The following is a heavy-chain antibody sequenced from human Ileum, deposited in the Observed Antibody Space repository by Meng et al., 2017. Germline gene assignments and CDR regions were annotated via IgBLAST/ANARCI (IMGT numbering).Heavy chain of an antibody. J-gene: IGHJ6*02. Sequence: ASVKVSCKASGYTFTSYGINWVRQATGQGLEWMGWMNPNSGNTGYAQKFQGRVTMTRNTSISTAYMELSSLRSEDTAVYYCASRDFWSGYYYGMDVWGQGTTVTVSS. V-gene: IGHV1-8*01. D-gene: IGHD3-3*01. CDR2: MNPNSGNT. CDR3: ASRDFWSGYYYGMDV. CDR1: GYTFTSYG.